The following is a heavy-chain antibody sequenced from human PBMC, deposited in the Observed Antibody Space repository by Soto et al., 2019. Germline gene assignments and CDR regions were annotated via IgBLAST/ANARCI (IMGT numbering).Heavy chain of an antibody. CDR2: ISASDGST. V-gene: IGHV1-18*01. D-gene: IGHD3-10*01. J-gene: IGHJ4*02. CDR1: GYAFSFG. Sequence: GASVKVSCKASGYAFSFGFSWVRQAPGQGLEWMGWISASDGSTNSAQKFRGRISLTTDTSTNTAYLDPLSLTSDDTAVYLCATYYFGSGSYYRFDNWGQGTLVTVSS. CDR3: ATYYFGSGSYYRFDN.